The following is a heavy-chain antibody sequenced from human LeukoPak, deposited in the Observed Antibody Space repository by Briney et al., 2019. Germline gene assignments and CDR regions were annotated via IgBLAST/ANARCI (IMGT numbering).Heavy chain of an antibody. D-gene: IGHD6-19*01. CDR3: AKGHIGWSCDY. CDR1: GLHFSYYL. J-gene: IGHJ4*02. CDR2: ITGRENRA. Sequence: GGALRLSCAASGLHFSYYLVRWVPQTPGKGLEWCSGITGRENRAHSAQSGKGRFSNRRDNADNTVYLQLSSLRAEDTAVYYCAKGHIGWSCDYWGRGTLV. V-gene: IGHV3-23*01.